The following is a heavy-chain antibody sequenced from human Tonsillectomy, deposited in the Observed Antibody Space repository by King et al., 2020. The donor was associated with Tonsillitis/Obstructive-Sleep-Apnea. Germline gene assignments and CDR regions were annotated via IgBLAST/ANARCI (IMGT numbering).Heavy chain of an antibody. D-gene: IGHD3-10*01. V-gene: IGHV4-31*03. CDR3: AGVGGSLGSGSYWNWFDP. CDR2: IYYSGST. J-gene: IGHJ5*02. Sequence: QVQLQESGPGLVKPSETLSLTCTVAGGSISSGGYYWSWIRQHPGKGLEWIGYIYYSGSTYYNPSLKSRVTISVDTSKNQVSLKLSSVTAADTAVYDFAGVGGSLGSGSYWNWFDPWGQGTLVTVSS. CDR1: GGSISSGGYY.